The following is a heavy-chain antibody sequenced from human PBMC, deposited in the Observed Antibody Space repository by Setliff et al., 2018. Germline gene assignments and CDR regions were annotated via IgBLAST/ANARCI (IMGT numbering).Heavy chain of an antibody. CDR1: GYAFSHSG. V-gene: IGHV1-18*01. CDR2: ISVYTSNT. CDR3: SRLVRYCSKTTCQTASGAEL. Sequence: ASVKVSCKASGYAFSHSGITWVRQAPGQGLEWMGWISVYTSNTNYAPKLQGRVTMTTDASTSTAYMELRGLTSDDTAVYYCSRLVRYCSKTTCQTASGAELWGQGTLVTVSS. J-gene: IGHJ4*02. D-gene: IGHD2-8*01.